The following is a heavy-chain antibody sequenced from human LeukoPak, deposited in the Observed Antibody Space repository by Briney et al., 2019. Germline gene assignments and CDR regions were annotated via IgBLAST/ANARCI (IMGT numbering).Heavy chain of an antibody. V-gene: IGHV3-7*01. CDR1: GFALSSHW. Sequence: GGSLRLSCAASGFALSSHWMTWVRQAPGKGLEWVAHIKEDESDEYYVDSVRGRFTASRDNAKNSVNLQMNSLRVEDTAVYYCARWRGRQSEFDYWGQGTLVTVSS. CDR3: ARWRGRQSEFDY. J-gene: IGHJ4*02. CDR2: IKEDESDE. D-gene: IGHD1-1*01.